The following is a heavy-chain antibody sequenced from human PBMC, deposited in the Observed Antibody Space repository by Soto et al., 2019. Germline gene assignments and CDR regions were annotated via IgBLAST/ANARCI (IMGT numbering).Heavy chain of an antibody. J-gene: IGHJ6*02. Sequence: SETLSLTCTVSGGSINSYYWSWIRQPPGKGLEWIGYIYYTGSTNYNPSLKSRLTISVDTSNNHFSLKLSSVTAADTAVYYCATACSGFSMDVWGQGTTVSVSS. CDR3: ATACSGFSMDV. D-gene: IGHD6-19*01. CDR2: IYYTGST. V-gene: IGHV4-59*08. CDR1: GGSINSYY.